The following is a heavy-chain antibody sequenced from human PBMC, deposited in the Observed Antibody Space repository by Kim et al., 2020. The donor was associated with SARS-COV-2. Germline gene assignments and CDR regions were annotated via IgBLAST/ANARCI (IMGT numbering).Heavy chain of an antibody. CDR1: GFTFSSSG. D-gene: IGHD2-15*01. Sequence: GGSLRLSCAASGFTFSSSGMHWVRQAPGKGLEWVAVIWYDGSKIYYADSVKGRFTISRDNSKSTLYLQMNSLRVEDTAVYFCAKGGSGRGGSLTPWGQGTRGTVSP. CDR2: IWYDGSKI. CDR3: AKGGSGRGGSLTP. V-gene: IGHV3-33*06. J-gene: IGHJ4*02.